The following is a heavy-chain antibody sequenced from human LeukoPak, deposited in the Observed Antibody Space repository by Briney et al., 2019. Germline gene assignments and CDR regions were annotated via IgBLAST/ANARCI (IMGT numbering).Heavy chain of an antibody. CDR3: ARAGIAVAGTGDY. D-gene: IGHD6-19*01. Sequence: ASVKVSCKASGYTFTSYYMHWVRQAPGQGLEWMGIINPSGGSTSYAQKFQGRVTMTRDTSTSTVYMELSRLRSDDTAVYYCARAGIAVAGTGDYWGQGTLVTVSS. CDR1: GYTFTSYY. J-gene: IGHJ4*02. CDR2: INPSGGST. V-gene: IGHV1-46*01.